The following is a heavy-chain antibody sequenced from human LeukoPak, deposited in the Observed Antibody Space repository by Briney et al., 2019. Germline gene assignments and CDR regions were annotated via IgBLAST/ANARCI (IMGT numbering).Heavy chain of an antibody. J-gene: IGHJ6*04. Sequence: SETLSLTCTVSGGSISSYYWSWIRQPPGKGLEWIGYIYYSGGTNYNPSLKSRVTISVDTSKNQFSLKLSSVTAADTAVYYCARDGAIAAGENYYYYGMDVWGKGTTVTVSS. CDR1: GGSISSYY. D-gene: IGHD6-13*01. CDR2: IYYSGGT. CDR3: ARDGAIAAGENYYYYGMDV. V-gene: IGHV4-59*01.